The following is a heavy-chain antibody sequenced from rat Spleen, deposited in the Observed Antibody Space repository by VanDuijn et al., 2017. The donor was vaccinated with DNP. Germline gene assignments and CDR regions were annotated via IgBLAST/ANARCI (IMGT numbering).Heavy chain of an antibody. J-gene: IGHJ3*01. CDR2: ISYGGRTT. Sequence: EVQLEESGGGLVQPGRSMKLSCAALGFTFSNYYMAWIRQAPKKGLEWVASISYGGRTTYYGDSVKGRFTISRDNAKTTLYLQMNSLRSEDTATYYCTRTGDYPGGFAYWGQGTLVTVSP. V-gene: IGHV5-22*01. CDR1: GFTFSNYY. D-gene: IGHD1-4*01. CDR3: TRTGDYPGGFAY.